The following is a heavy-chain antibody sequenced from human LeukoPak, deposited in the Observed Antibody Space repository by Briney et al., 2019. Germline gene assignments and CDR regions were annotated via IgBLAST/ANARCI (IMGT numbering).Heavy chain of an antibody. Sequence: GGSLRLSCAASGFTFSSYAMSWVRQAPGKGLEGVSAISGSGGSTYYADSVKGRFTISRDNSKNTLYLQMNSLRAEDTAVYYCAKDRGNDFWSGYRHYYFDYWGQGTLVTVSS. CDR1: GFTFSSYA. D-gene: IGHD3-3*01. CDR2: ISGSGGST. V-gene: IGHV3-23*01. CDR3: AKDRGNDFWSGYRHYYFDY. J-gene: IGHJ4*02.